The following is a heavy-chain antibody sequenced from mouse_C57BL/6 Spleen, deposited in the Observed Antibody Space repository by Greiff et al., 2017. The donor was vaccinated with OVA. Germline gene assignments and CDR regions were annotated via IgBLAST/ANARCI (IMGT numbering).Heavy chain of an antibody. CDR3: ARRGGYYYGSSYEDY. CDR2: IYPGDGDT. V-gene: IGHV1-80*01. CDR1: GYAFSSYW. J-gene: IGHJ2*01. Sequence: VKLQQSGAELVKPGASVKISCKASGYAFSSYWMNWVKQRPGKGLEWIGQIYPGDGDTNYNGKFKGKATLTADKSSSTAYMQLSSLTSEDSAVYFCARRGGYYYGSSYEDYWGQGTTLTVSS. D-gene: IGHD1-1*01.